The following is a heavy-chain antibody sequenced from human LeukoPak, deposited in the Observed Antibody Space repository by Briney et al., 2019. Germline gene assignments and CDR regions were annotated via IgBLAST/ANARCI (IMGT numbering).Heavy chain of an antibody. CDR1: GFTFSDYY. J-gene: IGHJ4*02. V-gene: IGHV3-11*04. Sequence: GGSLRLSCAASGFTFSDYYMTWIRQAPGKGLEWVSYISSSGSTIYYTDSVKGRFTISRDNAKNSLCLQMNSLRAEDTAVFYCARGLATIPFDYWGQGTLVTVSS. CDR3: ARGLATIPFDY. D-gene: IGHD5-24*01. CDR2: ISSSGSTI.